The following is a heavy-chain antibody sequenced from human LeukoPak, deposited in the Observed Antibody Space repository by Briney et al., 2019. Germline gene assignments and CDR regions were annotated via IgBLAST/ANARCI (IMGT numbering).Heavy chain of an antibody. D-gene: IGHD3-10*01. CDR3: ARDVIGGINAFDI. Sequence: SETLSLTCTVSGGSISSGGYYWSWLRQHPGKGLEWIGYIYYSGSTYYNPSLKSRVTISVDTSKNQFSLKLSSVTAADTAVYYCARDVIGGINAFDIWGQGTMVTVSS. J-gene: IGHJ3*02. CDR1: GGSISSGGYY. CDR2: IYYSGST. V-gene: IGHV4-31*03.